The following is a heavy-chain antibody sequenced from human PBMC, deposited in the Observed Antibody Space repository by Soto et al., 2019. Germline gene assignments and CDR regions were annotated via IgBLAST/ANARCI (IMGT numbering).Heavy chain of an antibody. D-gene: IGHD3-16*01. V-gene: IGHV4-34*01. CDR2: IGHSGGT. CDR3: ARHGGYHFDH. Sequence: PSETLSLTCAVYGGSFSGYYWSWIRQPPGQGLEWIGEIGHSGGTIYNPSLEGRVTISGDSSNNQFSLKLNSVTAADTAVYYCARHGGYHFDHWGQGDPVTVSS. CDR1: GGSFSGYY. J-gene: IGHJ4*02.